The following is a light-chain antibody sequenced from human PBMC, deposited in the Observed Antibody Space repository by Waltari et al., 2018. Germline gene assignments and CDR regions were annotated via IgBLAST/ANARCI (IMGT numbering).Light chain of an antibody. CDR1: QGINIS. CDR3: QQYNSYPHT. CDR2: AAS. Sequence: DIQMTQSPSSLSASVGDRVTFTCRASQGINISVAWFQQKPGKPPKSLIYAASSLQSGVPSKFSGSGSGTEFTLTISSLQPEDFSTYYCQQYNSYPHTFGQGTRLEIK. V-gene: IGKV1-16*02. J-gene: IGKJ5*01.